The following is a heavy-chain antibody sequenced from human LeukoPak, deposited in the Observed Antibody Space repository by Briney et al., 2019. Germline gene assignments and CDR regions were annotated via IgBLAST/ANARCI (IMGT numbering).Heavy chain of an antibody. J-gene: IGHJ5*02. CDR1: GFTFSSYW. D-gene: IGHD3-10*01. Sequence: GGSLRLSCAASGFTFSSYWMSWVRQAPGKGLEWVANIKQDGSEKYYVDSVKGRFTISRDNAKNSLYLQMNSLRAEDTAVYYCAREDYYYGSGRSGPWGQGTLVTVSS. CDR2: IKQDGSEK. V-gene: IGHV3-7*01. CDR3: AREDYYYGSGRSGP.